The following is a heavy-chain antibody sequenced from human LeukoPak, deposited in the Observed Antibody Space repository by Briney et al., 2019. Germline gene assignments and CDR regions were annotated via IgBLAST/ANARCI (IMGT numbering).Heavy chain of an antibody. Sequence: PSETLSLTCTVSGGCISRNYWTWIRQPPGKGLEWIRYIYDSGSTNYNPSLNSRATISEDMSKNQFSLKVRSVTAADTAVYYCARSTGGWSYFDHWGQGILVTVSS. CDR1: GGCISRNY. CDR3: ARSTGGWSYFDH. J-gene: IGHJ4*02. CDR2: IYDSGST. D-gene: IGHD6-19*01. V-gene: IGHV4-59*01.